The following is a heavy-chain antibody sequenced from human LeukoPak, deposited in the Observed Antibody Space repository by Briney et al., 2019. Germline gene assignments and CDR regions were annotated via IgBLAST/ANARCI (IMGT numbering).Heavy chain of an antibody. V-gene: IGHV3-21*01. Sequence: GGSLRLSCAASGFTFSSYSMNWVRQAPGKGLEWVSSISSSSSYIYYADSVKGRFTISRDNAKNSLYLQMNSLRAEDTAVYYCAKDFYGSGFVYYYYYMDVWGKGTTVTISS. CDR2: ISSSSSYI. D-gene: IGHD3-10*01. CDR1: GFTFSSYS. J-gene: IGHJ6*03. CDR3: AKDFYGSGFVYYYYYMDV.